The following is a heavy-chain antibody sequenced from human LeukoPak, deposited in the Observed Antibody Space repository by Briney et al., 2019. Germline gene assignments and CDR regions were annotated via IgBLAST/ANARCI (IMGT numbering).Heavy chain of an antibody. CDR2: ISWNSDSI. D-gene: IGHD5-12*01. CDR3: AKGYTGYDIGVPGMDV. CDR1: GFTFDDYV. J-gene: IGHJ6*02. Sequence: PGRSLRLSCAASGFTFDDYVMHWVRPAPGKGLEWVSGISWNSDSIGYADSVKGRFTISSDNAKTSLYLQMNSLRAEDTAFYYCAKGYTGYDIGVPGMDVWGQGPTVTVSS. V-gene: IGHV3-9*01.